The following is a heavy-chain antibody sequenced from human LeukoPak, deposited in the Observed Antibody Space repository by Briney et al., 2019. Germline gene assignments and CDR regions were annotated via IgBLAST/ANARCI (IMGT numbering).Heavy chain of an antibody. V-gene: IGHV4-4*07. CDR3: ARGYSYGYYFDY. CDR2: IYTSGST. CDR1: GGSISSYY. Sequence: SETLSLTCTVSGGSISSYYWSWIRQPAGKGLEWIGRIYTSGSTSYNPSLKSRVTISVDKSKNQFSLKLSSVTAADTAVYYCARGYSYGYYFDYWGQGTLVTVSS. J-gene: IGHJ4*02. D-gene: IGHD5-18*01.